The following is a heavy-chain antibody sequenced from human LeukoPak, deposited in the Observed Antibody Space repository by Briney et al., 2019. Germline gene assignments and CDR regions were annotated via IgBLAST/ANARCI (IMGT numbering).Heavy chain of an antibody. Sequence: ASVKVSCKACGYTFTGYYMHWVGQAPGQGLEWMGWINPNSGGTNYAQKFQGRVTMTRDTSISTASMELSRLRSDDTAVYYCAREPHYDLLTGYALGYLDLWGRGTLLTVSS. V-gene: IGHV1-2*02. CDR1: GYTFTGYY. J-gene: IGHJ2*01. CDR3: AREPHYDLLTGYALGYLDL. D-gene: IGHD3-9*01. CDR2: INPNSGGT.